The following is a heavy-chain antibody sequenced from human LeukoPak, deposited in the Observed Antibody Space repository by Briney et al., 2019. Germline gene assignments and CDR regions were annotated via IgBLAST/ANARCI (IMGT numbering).Heavy chain of an antibody. CDR1: GYTFTSYG. CDR2: ISAYNGNT. J-gene: IGHJ4*02. V-gene: IGHV1-18*01. CDR3: ARDPGYSSSWYGVNYFDY. D-gene: IGHD6-13*01. Sequence: ASVKVSCKASGYTFTSYGISWVRQAPGQGLEWMGWISAYNGNTNYAQKLQGRVTMTTDTSTSTAYMELRSLRSDDTAVYYCARDPGYSSSWYGVNYFDYWGQGTLVTVSS.